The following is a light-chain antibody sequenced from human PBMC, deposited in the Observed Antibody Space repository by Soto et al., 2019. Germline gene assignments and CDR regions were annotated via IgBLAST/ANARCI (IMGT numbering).Light chain of an antibody. V-gene: IGLV2-14*01. CDR1: SSDVGGYNY. Sequence: QSAVTQPASVSGSPGQSITISCTGTSSDVGGYNYVSWYQQYPGKAPKVMIYDVNNRPSGVSNRFSGSKSGNTASLTISGLQAEDEADYYCSSYTSSNTLLFGGGTKVTVL. CDR3: SSYTSSNTLL. J-gene: IGLJ2*01. CDR2: DVN.